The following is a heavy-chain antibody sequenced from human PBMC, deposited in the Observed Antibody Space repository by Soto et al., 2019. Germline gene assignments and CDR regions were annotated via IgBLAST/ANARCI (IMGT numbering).Heavy chain of an antibody. V-gene: IGHV1-3*01. CDR1: GYTFTSYA. Sequence: ASVKVSCKASGYTFTSYAMHWVRQAPGQRLEWMGWINAGNGNTKYSQKFQGRVTITRDTSAGTAYMELSSLRSEDTAVYYCARGSAIVVVITTWVPFDYWGQGTLVTVSS. D-gene: IGHD3-22*01. CDR3: ARGSAIVVVITTWVPFDY. J-gene: IGHJ4*02. CDR2: INAGNGNT.